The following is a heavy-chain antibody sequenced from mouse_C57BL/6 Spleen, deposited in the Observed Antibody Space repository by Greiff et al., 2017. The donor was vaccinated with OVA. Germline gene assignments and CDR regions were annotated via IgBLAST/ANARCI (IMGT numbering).Heavy chain of an antibody. Sequence: EVKLVESGPELVKPGASVKISCKASGYSFTGYYMNWVKQSPEKSLEWIGEINPSTGGTTYNQKFKAKATLTVDKSSSTAYMQLKSLTSEDSAVYYCARLTVTTPFAYWGQGTLVTVSA. CDR3: ARLTVTTPFAY. V-gene: IGHV1-42*01. CDR2: INPSTGGT. CDR1: GYSFTGYY. D-gene: IGHD2-1*01. J-gene: IGHJ3*01.